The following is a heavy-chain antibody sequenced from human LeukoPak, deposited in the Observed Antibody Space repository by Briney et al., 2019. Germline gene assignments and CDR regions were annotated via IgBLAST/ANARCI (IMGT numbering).Heavy chain of an antibody. J-gene: IGHJ6*02. CDR1: GFTFINSW. CDR2: ISSSSSYI. V-gene: IGHV3-21*01. CDR3: AREAFYYYGMDV. Sequence: GGSLRLSCAASGFTFINSWMTWVRQVPGKGLEGVSSISSSSSYIYYADSVKGRFTISRDNAKNSLYLQMNSLRAEDTAVYYCAREAFYYYGMDVWGQGTTVTVSS.